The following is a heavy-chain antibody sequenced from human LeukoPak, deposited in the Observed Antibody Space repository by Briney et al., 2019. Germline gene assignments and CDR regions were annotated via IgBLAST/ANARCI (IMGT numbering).Heavy chain of an antibody. Sequence: GGSLRLSCAASGFTFSSYAMSWVRQAPGKGLEWVSAISGSGGTTYYADSVKGRFTISRDNSKNTLYLKMNSLRAEDTAVYYCAKDRATMIVVVITTPFDYWGQGTLVTVSS. V-gene: IGHV3-23*01. D-gene: IGHD3-22*01. CDR1: GFTFSSYA. J-gene: IGHJ4*02. CDR3: AKDRATMIVVVITTPFDY. CDR2: ISGSGGTT.